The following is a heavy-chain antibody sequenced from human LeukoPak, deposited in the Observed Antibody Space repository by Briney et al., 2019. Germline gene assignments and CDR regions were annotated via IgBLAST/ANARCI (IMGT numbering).Heavy chain of an antibody. CDR1: GYTFTSYD. Sequence: ASVKVSCEASGYTFTSYDINWVRQATGQGLEWMGWMNPNSGNTGYAQKFQGRVTMTRNTSISTAYMELSSLRSEDTAVYYCARGYLPTELSYDFWSGYYKGPNWFDPWGQGTLVTVSS. CDR3: ARGYLPTELSYDFWSGYYKGPNWFDP. D-gene: IGHD3-3*01. CDR2: MNPNSGNT. V-gene: IGHV1-8*01. J-gene: IGHJ5*02.